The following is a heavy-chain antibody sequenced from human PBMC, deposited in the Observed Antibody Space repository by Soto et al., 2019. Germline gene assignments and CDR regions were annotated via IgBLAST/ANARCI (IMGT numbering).Heavy chain of an antibody. D-gene: IGHD1-7*01. V-gene: IGHV3-64*01. Sequence: EVQLAESGGGMVQPGGSPRLSCVASGFTFSSYDMHWVRQAPGKGLEYVSSISSNGGTTYYGNSVKGRFTISRVNSKNTLYLQMGSLRAEDMAVYYCVRRVSGNYDYWGQGTLVTVSS. CDR1: GFTFSSYD. CDR3: VRRVSGNYDY. CDR2: ISSNGGTT. J-gene: IGHJ4*02.